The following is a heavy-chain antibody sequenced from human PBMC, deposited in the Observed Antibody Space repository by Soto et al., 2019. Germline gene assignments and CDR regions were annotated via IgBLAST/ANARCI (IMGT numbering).Heavy chain of an antibody. Sequence: SETLSLTCAVYGGSFSGYYWSWIRQPPGKGLEWIGEINHGGSTNYNPSLKSRVTISVDTSKNQFSLKLSSVTAADTAVYYCARKRWLANHYFDDWGQGTLVTVSS. D-gene: IGHD6-19*01. J-gene: IGHJ4*02. CDR2: INHGGST. CDR1: GGSFSGYY. V-gene: IGHV4-34*01. CDR3: ARKRWLANHYFDD.